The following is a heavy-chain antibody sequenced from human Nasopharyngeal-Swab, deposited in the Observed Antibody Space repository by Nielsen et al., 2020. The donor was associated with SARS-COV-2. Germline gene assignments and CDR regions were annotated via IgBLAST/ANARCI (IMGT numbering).Heavy chain of an antibody. CDR1: GDSMTSSW. D-gene: IGHD3-3*01. CDR2: FYHTGNT. V-gene: IGHV4-59*12. CDR3: ARRRFRSGFYFVDF. J-gene: IGHJ4*02. Sequence: SETLSLTCTVSGDSMTSSWWTWIRQSPGKGLEWIGYFYHTGNTYYNPSLQSRVTISVDTSKNQFFLELTSVTAADTAVYYCARRRFRSGFYFVDFWGQGTLVTVSS.